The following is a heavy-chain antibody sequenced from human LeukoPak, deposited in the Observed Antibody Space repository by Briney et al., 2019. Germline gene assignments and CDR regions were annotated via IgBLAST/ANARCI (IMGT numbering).Heavy chain of an antibody. J-gene: IGHJ4*02. CDR3: VRDEGFHGSGSN. CDR1: GFTVSDNY. V-gene: IGHV3-66*01. CDR2: IYSGGGT. D-gene: IGHD3-10*01. Sequence: LTGGSLRLSCAASGFTVSDNYMSWVRQAPGKGLEWVSVIYSGGGTYYSHSVKGRFTISRDNSKNTLYLQMNTLRVEDTAVYYCVRDEGFHGSGSNRGPGTLVTVSS.